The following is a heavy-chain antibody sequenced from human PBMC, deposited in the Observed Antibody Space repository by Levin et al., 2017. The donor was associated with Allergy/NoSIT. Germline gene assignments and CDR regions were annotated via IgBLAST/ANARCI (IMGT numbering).Heavy chain of an antibody. CDR3: ARDLRRDGYLGYYYGMDG. CDR1: GFTFSSYS. V-gene: IGHV3-21*01. CDR2: ISSSSSYI. Sequence: GGSLRLSCAASGFTFSSYSMNWVRQAPGKGLEWVSSISSSSSYIYYADSVKGRFTISRDNAKNSLYLQMNSLRAEDTAVYYCARDLRRDGYLGYYYGMDGWGQGTTVTVSS. D-gene: IGHD5-24*01. J-gene: IGHJ6*02.